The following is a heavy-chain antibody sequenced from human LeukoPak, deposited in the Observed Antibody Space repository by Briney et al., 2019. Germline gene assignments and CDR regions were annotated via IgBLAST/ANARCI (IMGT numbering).Heavy chain of an antibody. CDR1: GYTFTGYY. CDR2: INPKNGGT. Sequence: ASVKVSCKASGYTFTGYYIHWVRQVPGQGFEWMGWINPKNGGTNYAQRFQDRVTMTRDTSTYTAYTELSRLRSDDTAVYYCARVVVPAAMRADYWGQGTLVTVSS. J-gene: IGHJ4*02. D-gene: IGHD2-2*01. CDR3: ARVVVPAAMRADY. V-gene: IGHV1-2*02.